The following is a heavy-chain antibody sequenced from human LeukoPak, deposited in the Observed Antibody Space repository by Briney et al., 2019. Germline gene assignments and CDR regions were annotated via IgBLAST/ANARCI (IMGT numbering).Heavy chain of an antibody. D-gene: IGHD3-10*01. J-gene: IGHJ6*03. V-gene: IGHV3-33*06. CDR3: AKGDGSNNYYMDV. Sequence: GGSLRLSCAASGFTFSVYGMHWVRQAPGKGLEWVAVIWYDGTNKFYADSVKGRFTISRGNSRSTLYLQMDTLRAEDTAVYYCAKGDGSNNYYMDVWGKGTTVTVSS. CDR2: IWYDGTNK. CDR1: GFTFSVYG.